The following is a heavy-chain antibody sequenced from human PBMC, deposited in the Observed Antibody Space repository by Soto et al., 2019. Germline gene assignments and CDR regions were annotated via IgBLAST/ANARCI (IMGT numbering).Heavy chain of an antibody. V-gene: IGHV4-34*01. CDR1: GGSFSGYY. J-gene: IGHJ4*02. Sequence: QVQLQQSGAGLLKPSETLSLTCAVYGGSFSGYYWSWIRPPPVKGLEWIGKINHSGSTNYNPSLKSRVTISVDTSKTQLSPKLSSVTAADTCVYYWGRGWGYQLPPGGYWGQGTLVTVSS. CDR3: GRGWGYQLPPGGY. D-gene: IGHD2-2*01. CDR2: INHSGST.